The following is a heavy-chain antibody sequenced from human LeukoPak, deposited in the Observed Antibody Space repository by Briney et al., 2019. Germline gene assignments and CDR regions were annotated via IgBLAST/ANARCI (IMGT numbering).Heavy chain of an antibody. D-gene: IGHD4-17*01. V-gene: IGHV1-46*01. J-gene: IGHJ4*02. CDR3: ATHTVTYDGKYFDH. CDR1: GYSFTSFY. Sequence: ASVKVSCKASGYSFTSFYMHWVRQAPGQGLEWMGIIHPSGGNTSYAQRFQGRVTMTRDTATSTVYMELSSLRSEDTAVYYCATHTVTYDGKYFDHWGQGTLATVSS. CDR2: IHPSGGNT.